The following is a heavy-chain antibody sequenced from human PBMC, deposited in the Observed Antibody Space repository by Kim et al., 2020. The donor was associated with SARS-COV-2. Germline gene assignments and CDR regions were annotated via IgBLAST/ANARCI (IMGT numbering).Heavy chain of an antibody. J-gene: IGHJ6*01. V-gene: IGHV4-34*01. CDR1: GGSFSGYY. CDR2: INHSGST. Sequence: SETLSLTCAVYGGSFSGYYWSWIRQPPGKGLEWIGEINHSGSTNYNPSLKSRVTISVDTSKNQFSLKLSSLTAAYTAVYYFASAFGSYLVFWYSYYGMAV. CDR3: ASAFGSYLVFWYSYYGMAV. D-gene: IGHD1-26*01.